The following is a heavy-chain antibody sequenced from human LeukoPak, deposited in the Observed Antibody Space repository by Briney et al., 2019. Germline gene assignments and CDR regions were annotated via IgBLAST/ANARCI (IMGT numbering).Heavy chain of an antibody. CDR3: ATGGNYYDSSGYHSPFDY. J-gene: IGHJ4*02. D-gene: IGHD3-22*01. Sequence: ASVKVSCKVSGYTLTELSMHWVRQAPGKGLEWMGGFDPEDGETIYAQKFQGRVTMTEDTSTDTAYMELSSLRSEDTAVYYCATGGNYYDSSGYHSPFDYWGQGTLVTVFS. CDR1: GYTLTELS. CDR2: FDPEDGET. V-gene: IGHV1-24*01.